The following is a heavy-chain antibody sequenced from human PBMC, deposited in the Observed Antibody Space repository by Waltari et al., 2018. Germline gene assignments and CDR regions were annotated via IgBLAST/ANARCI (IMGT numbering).Heavy chain of an antibody. J-gene: IGHJ3*02. Sequence: QVQLQESGPGLVKPSETLSLTCTVSGGSISSYYWSWIRQPPGKGLEWIGYIYYSGSTNYNPSLKSRVTISVDTSKTQFSLKLSSVTAADTAVYYCARAYDSAYSNYDDAFDIWGQGTMVTVSS. CDR2: IYYSGST. CDR3: ARAYDSAYSNYDDAFDI. CDR1: GGSISSYY. D-gene: IGHD4-4*01. V-gene: IGHV4-59*01.